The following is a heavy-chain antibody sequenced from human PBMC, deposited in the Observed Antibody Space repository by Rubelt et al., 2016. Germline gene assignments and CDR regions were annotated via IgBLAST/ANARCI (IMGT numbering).Heavy chain of an antibody. J-gene: IGHJ6*02. D-gene: IGHD3-10*01. CDR2: ISTYNGNK. CDR3: ASDYGV. V-gene: IGHV1-18*01. Sequence: QVQLVQSGAEVKKPGASVKVSCKASGYTFTTYGISWVRQAPGQGLEWMGWISTYNGNKDYAQKFQGRITVTTDKPTGTVYMERRSLRSDDTAMYYCASDYGVWGQGTTVTVS. CDR1: GYTFTTYG.